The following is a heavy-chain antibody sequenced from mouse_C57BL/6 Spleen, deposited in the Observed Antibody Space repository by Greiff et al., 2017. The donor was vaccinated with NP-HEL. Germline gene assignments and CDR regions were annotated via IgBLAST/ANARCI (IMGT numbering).Heavy chain of an antibody. CDR3: ARGKDHYYGSSYENWYFDV. Sequence: QVQLQQPGTELVKPGASVKLSCKASGYTFTSYWMHWVKQRPGQGLEWIGNINPSNGGTNYNEKFKSKATLTVEKSSSTAYMQLSSLTSEDSAVYYCARGKDHYYGSSYENWYFDVWGTGTTVTVSS. J-gene: IGHJ1*03. CDR1: GYTFTSYW. D-gene: IGHD1-1*01. CDR2: INPSNGGT. V-gene: IGHV1-53*01.